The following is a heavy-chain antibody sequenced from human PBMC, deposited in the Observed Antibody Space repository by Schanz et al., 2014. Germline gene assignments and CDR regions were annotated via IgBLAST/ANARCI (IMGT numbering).Heavy chain of an antibody. D-gene: IGHD3-3*01. CDR2: MSHSGGVI. J-gene: IGHJ3*01. Sequence: QMQLVESGGGLVKPGGSLRLSCVASGFSFSDSFMSWIRQTPEKGLEWIAFMSHSGGVIYYSESVRGRFFISRDNAKNSLYLQMKSRRVDDTAVYYRAREQTIGGVTDTDAYDDWGRGTMVTVSS. V-gene: IGHV3-11*01. CDR3: AREQTIGGVTDTDAYDD. CDR1: GFSFSDSF.